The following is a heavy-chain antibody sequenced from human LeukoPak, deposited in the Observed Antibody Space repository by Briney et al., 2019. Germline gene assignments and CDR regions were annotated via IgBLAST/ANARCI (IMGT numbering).Heavy chain of an antibody. Sequence: SETLSLTCTVSGGSISSSSYYWGWIRQPPGKGLEWIGSIYYSGSTYYNPSLKSRVTISVDTSKNQFSLKLSSVTAADTAVYYCARDAYYYDSSGYRRGFDYWGQGTLVTVSS. V-gene: IGHV4-39*02. CDR2: IYYSGST. J-gene: IGHJ4*02. CDR1: GGSISSSSYY. CDR3: ARDAYYYDSSGYRRGFDY. D-gene: IGHD3-22*01.